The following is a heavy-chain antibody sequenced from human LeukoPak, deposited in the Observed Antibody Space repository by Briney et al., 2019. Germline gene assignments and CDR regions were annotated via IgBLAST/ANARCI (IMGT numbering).Heavy chain of an antibody. CDR1: GYTLTGYY. J-gene: IGHJ3*02. V-gene: IGHV1-2*02. CDR3: ARDNAIAVAGIDAFDI. D-gene: IGHD6-19*01. Sequence: ASVKVSCKASGYTLTGYYMNWVRQAPGQGLEWMGWINPNSGGTNYGQKFQGRVTMTRDTSISTAYMELSRLRSDDTAVYYCARDNAIAVAGIDAFDIWGQGTMVTVSS. CDR2: INPNSGGT.